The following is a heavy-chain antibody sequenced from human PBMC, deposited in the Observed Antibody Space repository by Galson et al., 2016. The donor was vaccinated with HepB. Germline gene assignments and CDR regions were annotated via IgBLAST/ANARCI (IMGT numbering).Heavy chain of an antibody. J-gene: IGHJ6*02. CDR3: ARDPQYYGTDV. CDR1: GYTFTRYG. V-gene: IGHV1-18*01. CDR2: VSAFNANT. Sequence: SVKVSCKASGYTFTRYGISWVRQAPGQGLEWMAWVSAFNANTNYEQKLQGRVTMATDTTTSTAGMELRRLRSDDTAVYDCARDPQYYGTDVWGQGTTVTVSS.